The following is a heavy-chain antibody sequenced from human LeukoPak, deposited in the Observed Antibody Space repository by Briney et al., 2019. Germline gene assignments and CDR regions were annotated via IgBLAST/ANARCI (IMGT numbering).Heavy chain of an antibody. J-gene: IGHJ4*02. Sequence: PGGSLRLSCAGSGFSFSSHGMNWVRQAPGKGLEWVSAISGSGGSTYYADSVKGRFTISRDNTKNSVYLQMNSLRAEDTAVYYCARDPPHRFTMIEKDSWGQGILVTVSS. CDR3: ARDPPHRFTMIEKDS. D-gene: IGHD3-22*01. CDR1: GFSFSSHG. V-gene: IGHV3-23*01. CDR2: ISGSGGST.